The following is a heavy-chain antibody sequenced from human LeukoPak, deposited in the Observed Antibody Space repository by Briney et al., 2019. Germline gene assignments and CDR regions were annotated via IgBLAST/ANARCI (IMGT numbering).Heavy chain of an antibody. V-gene: IGHV3-30-3*01. CDR1: EFTFSSYA. D-gene: IGHD5-24*01. CDR3: ARDGIFRDGYNPYYFDY. J-gene: IGHJ4*02. CDR2: ISYDGSNK. Sequence: GGSLRLSCAASEFTFSSYAMHWVRQAPGKGLEWVAVISYDGSNKYYADSVKGRFTISRDNSKNTLYLQMNSLRAEDTAVYYCARDGIFRDGYNPYYFDYWGQGTLVTVSS.